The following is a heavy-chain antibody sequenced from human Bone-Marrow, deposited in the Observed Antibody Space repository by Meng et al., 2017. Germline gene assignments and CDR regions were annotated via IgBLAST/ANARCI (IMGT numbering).Heavy chain of an antibody. CDR2: IYWDDDK. CDR1: GFSLSTPGVG. Sequence: QITLKESGPTLVKPTQTLTLTCTFSGFSLSTPGVGVGWIRQPPGKALEWLALIYWDDDKRFSPSLKSRLTITKDTSKNQVVLTMSNMGPVDTATYHCAQLRVITGTTVWFDPWGQGTLVTVSS. V-gene: IGHV2-5*02. CDR3: AQLRVITGTTVWFDP. J-gene: IGHJ5*02. D-gene: IGHD1-7*01.